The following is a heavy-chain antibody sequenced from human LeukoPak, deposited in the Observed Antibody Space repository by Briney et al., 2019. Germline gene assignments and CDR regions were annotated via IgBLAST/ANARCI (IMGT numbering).Heavy chain of an antibody. J-gene: IGHJ4*02. D-gene: IGHD4-17*01. CDR2: INHSGST. V-gene: IGHV4-34*01. CDR1: GGSFSGYY. CDR3: ASGTTVTPSAY. Sequence: SEALSLTCAVYGGSFSGYYWSWIRQPPGKGLEWIGEINHSGSTNYNPSLKSRVTISVDRSKNQFSLKLSSVTAADTAVYYCASGTTVTPSAYWGQGTLVTVSS.